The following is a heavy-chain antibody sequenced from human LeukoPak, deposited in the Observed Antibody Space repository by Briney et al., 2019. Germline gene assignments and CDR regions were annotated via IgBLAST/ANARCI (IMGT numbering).Heavy chain of an antibody. CDR3: ARIYYDSGAYYRRAFDI. J-gene: IGHJ3*02. CDR2: INHSGST. CDR1: GASLSGYY. Sequence: PSETLSLTCAVSGASLSGYYWTWIRQPPGKGLEWIGEINHSGSTDYNPSLKSRVTISVDTSKNQFSLKLYSVTAADTAVYYCARIYYDSGAYYRRAFDIWGQRTMVTVSS. V-gene: IGHV4-34*01. D-gene: IGHD3-22*01.